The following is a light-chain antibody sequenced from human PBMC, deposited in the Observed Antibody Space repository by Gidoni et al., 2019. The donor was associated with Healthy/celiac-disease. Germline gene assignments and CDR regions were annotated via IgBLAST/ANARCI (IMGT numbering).Light chain of an antibody. V-gene: IGKV1-NL1*01. CDR3: QQYYSTSWT. Sequence: DIQMTQSPSSLSASVGDRVTLTCRASQGISNSLAWYQQKPGRAPKLLLYAASRLESGVPSSFSGSGSGTDYTLTISSLQPEDFATYYCQQYYSTSWTFGQGTKVEIK. CDR2: AAS. J-gene: IGKJ1*01. CDR1: QGISNS.